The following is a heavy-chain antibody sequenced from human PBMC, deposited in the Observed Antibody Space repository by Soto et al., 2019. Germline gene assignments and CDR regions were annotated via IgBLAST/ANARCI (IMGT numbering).Heavy chain of an antibody. J-gene: IGHJ5*02. V-gene: IGHV1-69*13. D-gene: IGHD2-2*01. CDR2: IIPIFGTA. CDR3: ARKYCSSTSCYLAWFDT. CDR1: GGTFSSYA. Sequence: SVKVSCKASGGTFSSYAISWVRQAPGQGLEWMGGIIPIFGTANYAQKFQGRVTITADESTSTAYMELSSLRSEDTAVYYCARKYCSSTSCYLAWFDTWGQGTLVTVSS.